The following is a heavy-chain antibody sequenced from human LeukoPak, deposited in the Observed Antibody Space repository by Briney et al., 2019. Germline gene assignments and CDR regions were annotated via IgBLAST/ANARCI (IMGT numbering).Heavy chain of an antibody. Sequence: GGSLRLSCAASGFTFSSYWMSWVRQAPGKGLEWVANIKQDGSEKYYVDSVKGRFTISRDNAKNSLYLQMNRLRVEDTAVYYCAREMVAVAARSDYWGQGTLVTVSS. CDR3: AREMVAVAARSDY. CDR1: GFTFSSYW. J-gene: IGHJ4*02. V-gene: IGHV3-7*04. D-gene: IGHD6-19*01. CDR2: IKQDGSEK.